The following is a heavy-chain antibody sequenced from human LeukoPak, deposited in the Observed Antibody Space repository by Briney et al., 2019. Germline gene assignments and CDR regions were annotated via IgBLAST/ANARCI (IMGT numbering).Heavy chain of an antibody. Sequence: PSETLSLTCTVSGGSISSYYWSWIRQPPGKGLEWIGYIYYSGSTNYNPSVKSRVTISVDTSKNQLSLKLTSVTAADTAVYYCARGTRVTPFDYWGQGTLVTVSS. CDR1: GGSISSYY. CDR3: ARGTRVTPFDY. J-gene: IGHJ4*02. CDR2: IYYSGST. D-gene: IGHD2-21*02. V-gene: IGHV4-59*01.